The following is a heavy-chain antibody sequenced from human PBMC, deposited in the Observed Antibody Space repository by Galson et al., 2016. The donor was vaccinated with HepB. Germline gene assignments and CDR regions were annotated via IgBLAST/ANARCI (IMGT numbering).Heavy chain of an antibody. V-gene: IGHV3-23*01. CDR2: ISDSGGST. D-gene: IGHD1/OR15-1a*01. Sequence: SLRLSCAASGFTFSNYAMSWVRQAPGKGLEWVSGISDSGGSTYFADSVMGRFTISRDNSKNTLYLQMNSLRVDDTAVYYCAKGTTLQVHFGYFDHWGQGTLVTVSP. J-gene: IGHJ4*02. CDR1: GFTFSNYA. CDR3: AKGTTLQVHFGYFDH.